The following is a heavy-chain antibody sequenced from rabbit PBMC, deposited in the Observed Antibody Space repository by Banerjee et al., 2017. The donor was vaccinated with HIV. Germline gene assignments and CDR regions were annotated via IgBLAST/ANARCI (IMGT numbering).Heavy chain of an antibody. CDR2: INTGSSGSI. CDR1: GFSFSSSYY. D-gene: IGHD2-1*01. CDR3: ARDSYDDYGDLNL. V-gene: IGHV1S40*01. Sequence: QSLEESGGDLVKPEGSLTLTCTASGFSFSSSYYMCWVRQAPGKGLEWIGYINTGSSGSIGYASWAKGRFTISKASSTTVTLQMTSLTAADTATYFCARDSYDDYGDLNLWGPGTLVTVS. J-gene: IGHJ4*01.